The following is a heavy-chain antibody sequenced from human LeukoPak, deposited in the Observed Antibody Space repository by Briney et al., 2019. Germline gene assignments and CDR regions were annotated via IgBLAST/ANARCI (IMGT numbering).Heavy chain of an antibody. D-gene: IGHD1-26*01. CDR3: ARGVQWELHYFDY. CDR1: GFTFSSYG. Sequence: GGSLRLSCAASGFTFSSYGMHWVRQAPGKGLEWVANIKQDGSEKYYVDSVKGRFTISRDNAKNSLYLQMNSLGAEDTAVYYCARGVQWELHYFDYWGQGTLVTVSS. J-gene: IGHJ4*02. CDR2: IKQDGSEK. V-gene: IGHV3-7*01.